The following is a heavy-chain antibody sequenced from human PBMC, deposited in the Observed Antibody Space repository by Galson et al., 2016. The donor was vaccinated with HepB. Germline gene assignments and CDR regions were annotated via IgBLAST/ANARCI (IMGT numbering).Heavy chain of an antibody. CDR3: SREMTGLYFD. V-gene: IGHV3-7*01. J-gene: IGHJ4*02. CDR1: GFTFNAHW. Sequence: SLRLSCAASGFTFNAHWMNWVRQAPGKGLEWVANIRGDGIVSYYAESVRGRFTISRDNAKNSLYLQMNGLRGDETAVYYCSREMTGLYFDGDQGTLVTVSS. CDR2: IRGDGIVS. D-gene: IGHD3-3*01.